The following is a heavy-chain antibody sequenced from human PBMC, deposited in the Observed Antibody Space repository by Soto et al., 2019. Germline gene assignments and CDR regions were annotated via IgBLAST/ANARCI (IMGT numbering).Heavy chain of an antibody. D-gene: IGHD6-19*01. CDR1: GFSLSSTRVA. V-gene: IGHV2-5*02. CDR3: AHSVVAGLGYYFDY. J-gene: IGHJ4*02. Sequence: QITLKESGPTLVKPTQTLTLTCTFSGFSLSSTRVAVGWIRQPPGKALEWLALIYWDDDKRYSPFLKSRLTITNDTSKNQAVLTMTKMDPVDTATYYCAHSVVAGLGYYFDYWGQGTLVTVSS. CDR2: IYWDDDK.